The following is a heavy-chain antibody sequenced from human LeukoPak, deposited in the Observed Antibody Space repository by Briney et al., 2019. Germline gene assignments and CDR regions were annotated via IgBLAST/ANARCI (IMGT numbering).Heavy chain of an antibody. Sequence: SETLSLTCTVSGGSISSSSYYWGWIRQPPGKGLEWIGSIYYSGSTYYNPSLKSRVTISADTSKNQFSLKLSSVTAADTAVYYCARGFYDSSGWALSSVETYWYFDLWGRGTLVTVSS. J-gene: IGHJ2*01. CDR3: ARGFYDSSGWALSSVETYWYFDL. D-gene: IGHD3-22*01. CDR2: IYYSGST. V-gene: IGHV4-39*01. CDR1: GGSISSSSYY.